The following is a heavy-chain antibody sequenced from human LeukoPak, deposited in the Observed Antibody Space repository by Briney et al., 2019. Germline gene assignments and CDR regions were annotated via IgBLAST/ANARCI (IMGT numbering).Heavy chain of an antibody. J-gene: IGHJ5*02. Sequence: ASVKVSCKASGYTFTSYGISWVRQAPGQGLEWMGWISAYNGNTNYAQKLQGRVTMITDTSTSTAYMELRSLRSDDTAVYYCAREYRPAAATGYNWFDPWGQGTLVTVSS. CDR1: GYTFTSYG. CDR3: AREYRPAAATGYNWFDP. V-gene: IGHV1-18*04. D-gene: IGHD2-2*01. CDR2: ISAYNGNT.